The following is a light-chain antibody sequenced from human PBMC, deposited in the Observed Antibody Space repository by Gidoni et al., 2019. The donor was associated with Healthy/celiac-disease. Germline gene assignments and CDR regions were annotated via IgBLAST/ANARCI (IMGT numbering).Light chain of an antibody. Sequence: IVTTQSPLSLPVTPGEPASISCRSSQSLLSSNGYNYLDWYLQKPGQPPQLLIYLGSNRASGVPDRFSGSGSGTDFTLKISRVEAEDVGVYYCKQALQTRITFGPGTKVDIK. V-gene: IGKV2-28*01. CDR3: KQALQTRIT. CDR1: QSLLSSNGYNY. J-gene: IGKJ3*01. CDR2: LGS.